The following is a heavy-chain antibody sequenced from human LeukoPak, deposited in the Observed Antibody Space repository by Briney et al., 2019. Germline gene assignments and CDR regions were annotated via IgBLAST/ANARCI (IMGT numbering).Heavy chain of an antibody. Sequence: SETLSLTCALYGGSFSGYYWSWIRHPPGKGLEWIGEINHSGSTNYNPSLKSRVTISVDTSKNQFSLKLSSVTAADTAVYYCARSPRITIFGVAMNWFDPWGQGTLVTVSS. CDR2: INHSGST. CDR1: GGSFSGYY. D-gene: IGHD3-3*01. CDR3: ARSPRITIFGVAMNWFDP. V-gene: IGHV4-34*01. J-gene: IGHJ5*02.